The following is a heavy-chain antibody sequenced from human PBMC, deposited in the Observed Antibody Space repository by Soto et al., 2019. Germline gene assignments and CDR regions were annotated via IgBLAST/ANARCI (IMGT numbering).Heavy chain of an antibody. V-gene: IGHV4-34*01. CDR1: GGSFSGYY. D-gene: IGHD6-6*01. J-gene: IGHJ4*02. CDR3: ARVSSSSRARFDY. CDR2: INHSGST. Sequence: KPSETLSLTCAVYGGSFSGYYWSWIRQPPGKGLEWIGEINHSGSTNYNPSLKSRVTISVDTSKNQFSLKLSSVTAADTAVYYCARVSSSSRARFDYCGQGTLVTVSS.